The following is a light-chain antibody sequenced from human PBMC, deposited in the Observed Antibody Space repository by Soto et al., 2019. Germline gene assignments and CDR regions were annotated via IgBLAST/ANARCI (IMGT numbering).Light chain of an antibody. CDR3: QQYGSSPPRFT. V-gene: IGKV3-20*01. Sequence: EIVLTQSPGTLSLSPGERATLSCRASQSVSSSYLAWYQQKPGQAPRLLIYGASSRATGIPDRFSGSGSGTDFTVTISRLEPEDFAVYDCQQYGSSPPRFTFGPGTKVDIK. CDR1: QSVSSSY. CDR2: GAS. J-gene: IGKJ3*01.